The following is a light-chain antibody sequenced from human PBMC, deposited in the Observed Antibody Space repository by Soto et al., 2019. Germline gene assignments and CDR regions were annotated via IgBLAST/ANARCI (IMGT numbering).Light chain of an antibody. J-gene: IGLJ1*01. V-gene: IGLV1-44*01. Sequence: QSVLTQPPSASGTPGQRFTISFSGSSSNIGSNTVNWYQRLPGTAPKLLIYSNNQRPSGCPDRFSGYKPGTSASLAISGLQSEDEADYYCAAWDDSLNGYYVFGTGTKVPVL. CDR1: SSNIGSNT. CDR3: AAWDDSLNGYYV. CDR2: SNN.